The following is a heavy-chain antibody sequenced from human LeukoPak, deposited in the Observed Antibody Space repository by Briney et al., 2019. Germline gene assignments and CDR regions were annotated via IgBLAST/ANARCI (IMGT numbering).Heavy chain of an antibody. V-gene: IGHV3-21*01. CDR3: ARDAGSSLWFDP. CDR2: ISGSRYI. D-gene: IGHD3-10*01. CDR1: GFTFSSYA. Sequence: GGSLRLSCAASGFTFSSYAMSWVRQAPGKGLEWVSAISGSRYIYYADSVKGRFTISRDNAKNSMYLQMNSLRAEDTAVYYCARDAGSSLWFDPWGQGTLVTVSS. J-gene: IGHJ5*02.